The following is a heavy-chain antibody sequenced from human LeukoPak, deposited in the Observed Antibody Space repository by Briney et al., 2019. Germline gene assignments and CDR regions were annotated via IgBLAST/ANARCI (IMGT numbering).Heavy chain of an antibody. CDR1: GFTFGDYA. J-gene: IGHJ4*02. CDR2: IRSKAYGGTT. D-gene: IGHD5-12*01. V-gene: IGHV3-49*04. Sequence: PGGSLRLSCTASGFTFGDYAMSWVRQAPGKGLEWVGFIRSKAYGGTTEYAASVKGRFTISRDDSKSIAYLQMNSLKTVDTAVYYCTRVSVDYFDYWGQGTLVNVSS. CDR3: TRVSVDYFDY.